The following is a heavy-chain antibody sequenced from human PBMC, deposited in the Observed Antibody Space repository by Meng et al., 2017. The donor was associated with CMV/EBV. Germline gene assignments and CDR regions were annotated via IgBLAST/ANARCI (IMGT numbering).Heavy chain of an antibody. J-gene: IGHJ4*02. D-gene: IGHD3-3*01. CDR2: ISYDGSNK. Sequence: GESLKISCAASGFTFSSHAMHWVRQAPGKGLEWVAVISYDGSNKYYADSVKGRFTISRDNSKNTLYLQMNSLRAEDTAVYYCARDQRKTYYDFWSGYYFDYWGQGTLVTVSS. V-gene: IGHV3-30-3*01. CDR1: GFTFSSHA. CDR3: ARDQRKTYYDFWSGYYFDY.